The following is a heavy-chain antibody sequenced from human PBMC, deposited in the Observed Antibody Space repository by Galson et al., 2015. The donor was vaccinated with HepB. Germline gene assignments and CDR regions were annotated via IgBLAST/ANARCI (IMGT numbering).Heavy chain of an antibody. Sequence: SLRLSCAASGFTFSSYAMSWVRQAPGKGLEWVSAISGSGGSTYYADSVKGRFTISRDNSKNTLYLQMNSLRAEDTAVYYCAKDLMEPPPRSYLHAFDIWGQGTMVTVSS. D-gene: IGHD1-1*01. CDR1: GFTFSSYA. CDR2: ISGSGGST. J-gene: IGHJ3*02. CDR3: AKDLMEPPPRSYLHAFDI. V-gene: IGHV3-23*01.